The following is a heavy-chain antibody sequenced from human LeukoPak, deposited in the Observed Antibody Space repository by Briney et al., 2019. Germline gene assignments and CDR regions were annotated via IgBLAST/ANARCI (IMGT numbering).Heavy chain of an antibody. CDR1: GLNIGESA. CDR3: ARVGYYYDSSGYS. Sequence: GGSLRLSCVASGLNIGESAMHWVRQAPGKGLEWVSYISSSGSTIYYADSVKGRFTISRDNAKNSLYLQMNSLRAEDTAVYYCARVGYYYDSSGYSWGQGTLVTVSS. J-gene: IGHJ5*02. CDR2: ISSSGSTI. V-gene: IGHV3-48*03. D-gene: IGHD3-22*01.